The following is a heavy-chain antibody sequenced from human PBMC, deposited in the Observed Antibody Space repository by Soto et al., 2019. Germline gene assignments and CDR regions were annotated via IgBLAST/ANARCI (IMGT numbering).Heavy chain of an antibody. Sequence: ASVKVSCKASGYTFTSYYMHWVRQAPGQGLEWMGIINPSGGSTSYAQKFQGRVTMTRDTSTSTVYMELSSLRSEDTAVYYCAREGTTIFGVVIMSAGGRPSSDAFDIWGQGTMVTVSS. CDR3: AREGTTIFGVVIMSAGGRPSSDAFDI. D-gene: IGHD3-3*01. CDR2: INPSGGST. CDR1: GYTFTSYY. V-gene: IGHV1-46*01. J-gene: IGHJ3*02.